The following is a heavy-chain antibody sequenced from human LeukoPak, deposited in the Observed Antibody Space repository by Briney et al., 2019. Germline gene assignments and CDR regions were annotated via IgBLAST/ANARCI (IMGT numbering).Heavy chain of an antibody. D-gene: IGHD6-13*01. V-gene: IGHV4-30-2*01. J-gene: IGHJ2*01. CDR2: IYHSGST. CDR1: GGSISSGGYS. CDR3: ARGIAAAGTRFGCFDL. Sequence: PSETLSLTCAVSGGSISSGGYSWSWIRQPPGKGLEWIGHIYHSGSTYYNPSLKSRVTISVDRSKNQFSLKLSSVTAADTAVYYCARGIAAAGTRFGCFDLWGRGTLVTVSS.